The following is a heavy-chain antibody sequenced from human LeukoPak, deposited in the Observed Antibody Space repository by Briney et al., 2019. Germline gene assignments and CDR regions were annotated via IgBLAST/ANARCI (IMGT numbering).Heavy chain of an antibody. CDR3: ARSSYDILTGYYREPDY. CDR1: GFTFSSYE. D-gene: IGHD3-9*01. Sequence: GGSLRLSCAASGFTFSSYEMNWVRQAPGKGLEGVSYISSSGSTIYYADSVKGRFTISSDNAKNSLYLQMNSLRAEDTAVYYCARSSYDILTGYYREPDYWGQGTLVTVSP. J-gene: IGHJ4*02. V-gene: IGHV3-48*03. CDR2: ISSSGSTI.